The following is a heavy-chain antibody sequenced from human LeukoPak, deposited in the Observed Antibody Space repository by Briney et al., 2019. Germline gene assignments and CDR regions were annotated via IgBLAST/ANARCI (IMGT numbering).Heavy chain of an antibody. V-gene: IGHV3-30*18. CDR2: ISYDGSNK. D-gene: IGHD1-20*01. J-gene: IGHJ4*02. CDR1: GFTFSSYG. CDR3: AEALYNWNDGRDY. Sequence: GGSLRLSCAASGFTFSSYGMHWVRQAPGKGLEWVAVISYDGSNKYYADSVKGRFTISRDNSKNTLYLQMNSLRAEDTAVYYCAEALYNWNDGRDYWGQGTLVTVSS.